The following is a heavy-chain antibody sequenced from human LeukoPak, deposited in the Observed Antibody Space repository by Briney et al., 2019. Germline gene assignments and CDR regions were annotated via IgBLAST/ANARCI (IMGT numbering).Heavy chain of an antibody. CDR2: ITDNGNT. D-gene: IGHD2-2*03. Sequence: ASVKVSCKASGYTFTTFGITWVRQAPGQGLEWMGWITDNGNTNYAQKLQGRVTMTTDTSTSTAYMELRSLRSDDTAVYYCARDDGYSGYWGQGTLVTVCS. CDR3: ARDDGYSGY. CDR1: GYTFTTFG. J-gene: IGHJ4*02. V-gene: IGHV1-18*01.